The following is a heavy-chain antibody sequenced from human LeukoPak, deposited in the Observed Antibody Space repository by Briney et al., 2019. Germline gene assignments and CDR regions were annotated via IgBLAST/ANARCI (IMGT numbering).Heavy chain of an antibody. Sequence: GGSLRLSCAASGFTFSSYWMSWMRQAPGKGLEWVANIKQDGSEKYYVDSVKGRFTISRDNSKNTLYLQMNSLRAEDTAVYYCAKEGSGWYEIDYWGQGTLVTVSS. D-gene: IGHD6-19*01. J-gene: IGHJ4*02. CDR3: AKEGSGWYEIDY. CDR2: IKQDGSEK. CDR1: GFTFSSYW. V-gene: IGHV3-7*03.